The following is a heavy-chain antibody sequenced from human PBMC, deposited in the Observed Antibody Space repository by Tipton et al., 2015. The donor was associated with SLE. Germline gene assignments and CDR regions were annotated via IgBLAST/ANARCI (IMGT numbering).Heavy chain of an antibody. CDR2: IWYDGSNK. Sequence: SGFTFSSYGMHWVRQAPGKGLEWVAVIWYDGSNKYYADSVKGRFTISRDNSKNTLYLQMNSLRAEDTAVYYCARIYCSSTSCYGYGMDVWGQGTTVTVSS. CDR3: ARIYCSSTSCYGYGMDV. J-gene: IGHJ6*02. V-gene: IGHV3-33*01. D-gene: IGHD2-2*01. CDR1: GFTFSSYG.